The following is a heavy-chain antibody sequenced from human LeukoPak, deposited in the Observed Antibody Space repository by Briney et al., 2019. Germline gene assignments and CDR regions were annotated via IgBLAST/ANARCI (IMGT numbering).Heavy chain of an antibody. D-gene: IGHD3-10*01. CDR3: ARGVARGVVFTTPDWFDP. CDR1: GYTFTGYY. V-gene: IGHV1-2*02. J-gene: IGHJ5*02. Sequence: ASVKVSCKASGYTFTGYYMHWVRQAPGQGLEWMGWINPNSGGTNYAQKFQGRVTMTRDTSISTAYMELSRLRSDDTAVYYCARGVARGVVFTTPDWFDPWGQGTLVTVSS. CDR2: INPNSGGT.